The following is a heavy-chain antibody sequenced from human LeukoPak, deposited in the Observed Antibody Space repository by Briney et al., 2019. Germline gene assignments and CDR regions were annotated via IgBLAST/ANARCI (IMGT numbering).Heavy chain of an antibody. CDR3: VISGYSSGWYYFDY. D-gene: IGHD6-19*01. Sequence: PGGSLRLPCAASGFTFSSYAMSWVRQAPGKGLEYVSAISSNGGSTYYADSVKGRFTISRDNSKNTLYLQMSSLRAEDTAVYYCVISGYSSGWYYFDYWGQGTLVTVSS. CDR1: GFTFSSYA. CDR2: ISSNGGST. J-gene: IGHJ4*02. V-gene: IGHV3-64D*06.